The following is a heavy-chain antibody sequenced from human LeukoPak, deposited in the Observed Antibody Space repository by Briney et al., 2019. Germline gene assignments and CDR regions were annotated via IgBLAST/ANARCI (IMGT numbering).Heavy chain of an antibody. V-gene: IGHV4-34*01. CDR3: AQTRDYYYYMDV. J-gene: IGHJ6*03. D-gene: IGHD1-1*01. Sequence: SETLSLTCAVYGGSFSGYYWSWIRQLPGKGLEWIGEINHSGSTNYNPSLKSRVTISVDTSKNQFSLQLSSVTAADTAVYYCAQTRDYYYYMDVWGKGTTVTVSS. CDR1: GGSFSGYY. CDR2: INHSGST.